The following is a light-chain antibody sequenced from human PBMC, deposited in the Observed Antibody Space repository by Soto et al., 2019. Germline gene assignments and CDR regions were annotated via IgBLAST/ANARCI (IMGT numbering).Light chain of an antibody. CDR2: LNSDGSH. Sequence: QSVLTQSPSASASLGASVKLTCTLSSGHSSYVIAWHQQQPEKGPRFLMKLNSDGSHNKGDGIPDRFSGSSSGAERYLTISSLQSEDEADYYCQTRGTGIVVFGGGTKLTVL. J-gene: IGLJ2*01. V-gene: IGLV4-69*01. CDR3: QTRGTGIVV. CDR1: SGHSSYV.